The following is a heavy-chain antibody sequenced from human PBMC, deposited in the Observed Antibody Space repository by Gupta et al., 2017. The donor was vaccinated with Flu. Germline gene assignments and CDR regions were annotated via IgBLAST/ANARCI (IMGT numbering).Heavy chain of an antibody. CDR2: IWYDGSKK. CDR1: GFTFSSYG. J-gene: IGHJ3*02. V-gene: IGHV3-33*01. CDR3: ARGRTGITGTPEYPYDAFDI. D-gene: IGHD1-20*01. Sequence: VQPVESGGGVVQPGRSLRFSYAAPGFTFSSYGMHWGCQAPGKGLEWVSVIWYDGSKKSYADSVQGRFTISRDNSKNTLYLQMNSLRAEDTAVYYYARGRTGITGTPEYPYDAFDIWGQVTMVTVSS.